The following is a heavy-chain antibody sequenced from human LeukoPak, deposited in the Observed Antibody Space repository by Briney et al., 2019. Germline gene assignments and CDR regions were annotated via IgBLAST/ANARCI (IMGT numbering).Heavy chain of an antibody. D-gene: IGHD2-2*01. V-gene: IGHV3-23*01. Sequence: SCAASGFTFSSYAMSRVRQAPGKGLEWVSAISGSGGSTYYADSVKGRFTISRDNSKNTLYLQMNSLRTEDTAVYYCAKWGPAAISVGIYYYYYYMDVCGKGTTVTVSS. CDR2: ISGSGGST. J-gene: IGHJ6*03. CDR1: GFTFSSYA. CDR3: AKWGPAAISVGIYYYYYYMDV.